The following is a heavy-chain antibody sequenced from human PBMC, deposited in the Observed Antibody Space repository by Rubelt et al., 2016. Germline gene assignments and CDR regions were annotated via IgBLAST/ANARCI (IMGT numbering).Heavy chain of an antibody. D-gene: IGHD3-16*01. Sequence: VQLVESGGGVVQPGGSLRLSCAASGFTVSSNYMSWVRQAPGKGLEWVSVIYSGGSTYYADSVKGRFTISRDNAKNSLYLQMNSLRAEETAVYYCASDYDYVWGSDYWGQGTLVTVSS. CDR1: GFTVSSNY. J-gene: IGHJ4*02. CDR3: ASDYDYVWGSDY. CDR2: IYSGGST. V-gene: IGHV3-66*01.